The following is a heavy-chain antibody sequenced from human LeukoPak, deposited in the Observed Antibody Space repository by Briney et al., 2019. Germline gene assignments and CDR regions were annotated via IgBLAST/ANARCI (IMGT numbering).Heavy chain of an antibody. CDR3: ARGRANYYYYGMDV. D-gene: IGHD1-26*01. Sequence: SETLSLTCAVSGGSFSSGGYSWSWIRQPPGKGLEWIGYIYHSGSTYYNPSLKSRVTISVDRSKNQFSLKLSFVTAADTAVYYCARGRANYYYYGMDVWGRGTTVTVSS. CDR1: GGSFSSGGYS. CDR2: IYHSGST. V-gene: IGHV4-30-2*01. J-gene: IGHJ6*04.